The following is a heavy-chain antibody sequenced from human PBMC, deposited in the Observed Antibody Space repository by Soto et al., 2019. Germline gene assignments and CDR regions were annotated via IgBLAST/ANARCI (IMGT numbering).Heavy chain of an antibody. CDR2: INPNSGGT. Sequence: QVQLVQSGAEVKKPGASVKVSCKASGYTFTGYYMHWVRQAPGQGLEWMGWINPNSGGTNYAQKFQGWVTMTRDTSISTAYMELSRLRSDDTAVYYCARDQGGDILTGYPGDYWGQGTLVTVSS. V-gene: IGHV1-2*04. CDR3: ARDQGGDILTGYPGDY. J-gene: IGHJ4*02. D-gene: IGHD3-9*01. CDR1: GYTFTGYY.